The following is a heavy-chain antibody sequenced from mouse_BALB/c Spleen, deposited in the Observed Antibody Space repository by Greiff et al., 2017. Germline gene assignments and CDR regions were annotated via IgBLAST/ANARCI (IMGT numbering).Heavy chain of an antibody. CDR2: INPGSGGT. J-gene: IGHJ4*01. CDR3: ARVGTVVALYAMDY. D-gene: IGHD1-1*01. V-gene: IGHV1-54*01. CDR1: GYAFTNYL. Sequence: VQLQQSGAELAKPGASVKVSCKASGYAFTNYLIEWVKQRPGQGLEWIGVINPGSGGTNYNEKFKGKATLTADKSSSTAYMQLSSLTSDDSAVYFCARVGTVVALYAMDYWGQGTSVTVSS.